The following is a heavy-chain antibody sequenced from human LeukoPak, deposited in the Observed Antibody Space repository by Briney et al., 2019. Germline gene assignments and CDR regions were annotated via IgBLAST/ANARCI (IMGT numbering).Heavy chain of an antibody. V-gene: IGHV4-31*03. D-gene: IGHD3-16*01. CDR1: GGSISSGGYY. CDR2: IYYSGST. CDR3: ARGGVGLYYFDY. J-gene: IGHJ4*02. Sequence: SQTLSLTCTVSGGSISSGGYYWSWIRQHPGKGLEWIGYIYYSGSTYYNPSLKSRVAISVDTSKNQFSLKLSSVTAADTAVYYCARGGVGLYYFDYWGQGTLVTVSS.